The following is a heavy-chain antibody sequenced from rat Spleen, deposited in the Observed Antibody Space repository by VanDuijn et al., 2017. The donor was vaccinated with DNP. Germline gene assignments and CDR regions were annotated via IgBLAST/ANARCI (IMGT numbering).Heavy chain of an antibody. CDR1: GFSLTSYN. D-gene: IGHD4-3*01. CDR3: AREGNSGYGGYVMDA. J-gene: IGHJ4*01. Sequence: QVQLKESGPGLVQPSQTLSLTCTVAGFSLTSYNVHWVRQPPGKGLEWMGVIWNTGGTRYNSALKSRMSISKDTSKSQVFLKRNSLQTKDTATYSGAREGNSGYGGYVMDAWGQGASVTVSS. V-gene: IGHV2-41*01. CDR2: IWNTGGT.